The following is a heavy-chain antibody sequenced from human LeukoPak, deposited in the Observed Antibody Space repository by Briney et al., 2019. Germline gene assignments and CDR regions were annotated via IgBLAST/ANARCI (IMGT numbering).Heavy chain of an antibody. D-gene: IGHD3-10*02. V-gene: IGHV3-48*03. J-gene: IGHJ6*04. CDR3: AELGITMIGGA. CDR1: GFTFSSYE. Sequence: GGSLRLSCAASGFTFSSYEMNWVRQAPGKGLEWVSYISSSGSTIYYADPVKGRFTISRDNAKNSLYLQMNSLRAEDTAVYYCAELGITMIGGAWGKGTTVTISS. CDR2: ISSSGSTI.